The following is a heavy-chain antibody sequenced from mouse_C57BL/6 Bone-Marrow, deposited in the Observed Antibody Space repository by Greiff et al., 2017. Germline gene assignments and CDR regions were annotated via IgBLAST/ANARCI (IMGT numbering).Heavy chain of an antibody. D-gene: IGHD1-1*01. J-gene: IGHJ1*03. CDR3: ARTDWDYGSSYEYFDV. CDR1: GFNIKNTY. CDR2: IDPANGNT. V-gene: IGHV14-3*01. Sequence: VQLQQSVAELVRPGASVKLSCTASGFNIKNTYMHWVKQRPEQGLEWIGRIDPANGNTKYAPKFQGQATITADTSSNTAYLQLSSLTSEDTAIYYCARTDWDYGSSYEYFDVWGTGTTVTVSS.